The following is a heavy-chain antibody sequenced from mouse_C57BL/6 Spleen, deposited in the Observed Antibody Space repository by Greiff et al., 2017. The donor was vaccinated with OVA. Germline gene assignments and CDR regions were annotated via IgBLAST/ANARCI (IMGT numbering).Heavy chain of an antibody. Sequence: EVKVVESGGGLVKPGGSLKLSCAASGFTFSSYTMSWVRQTPEKRLEWVATISGGGGNTYYPDSVKGRFTISRDNAKNTLYLQMSSLRSEDTALYYCARHEIQDYYAMDYWGQGTSVTVSS. CDR3: ARHEIQDYYAMDY. V-gene: IGHV5-9*01. J-gene: IGHJ4*01. CDR2: ISGGGGNT. CDR1: GFTFSSYT.